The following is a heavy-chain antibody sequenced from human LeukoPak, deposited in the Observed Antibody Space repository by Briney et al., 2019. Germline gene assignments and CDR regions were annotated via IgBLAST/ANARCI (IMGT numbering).Heavy chain of an antibody. CDR3: ARGNWFDY. CDR1: GYTFTNYY. J-gene: IGHJ4*02. Sequence: PRASVKVSCKASGYTFTNYYIHWVRQAPGQGLEWMGIINPSGGSTSYAQKFQGRVTMTGDTSTRIVYMELSSLRSEDTAVYYCARGNWFDYWGQGTLVTVSS. V-gene: IGHV1-46*01. CDR2: INPSGGST. D-gene: IGHD1-1*01.